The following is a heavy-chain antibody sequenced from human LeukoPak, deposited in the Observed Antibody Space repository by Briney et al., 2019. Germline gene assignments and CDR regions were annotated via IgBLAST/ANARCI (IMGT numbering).Heavy chain of an antibody. D-gene: IGHD5-18*01. J-gene: IGHJ4*02. Sequence: GGSLRLSCAASGLTFSSYAMTWVRQAPGKGLERVGRIRGKTDGGTTDYAAPVKGRFTISRDDSKNTLYLQMNSLRTEDKAVYYCTTEMDTAIYYWGQGTLVTVSS. CDR3: TTEMDTAIYY. CDR1: GLTFSSYA. CDR2: IRGKTDGGTT. V-gene: IGHV3-15*01.